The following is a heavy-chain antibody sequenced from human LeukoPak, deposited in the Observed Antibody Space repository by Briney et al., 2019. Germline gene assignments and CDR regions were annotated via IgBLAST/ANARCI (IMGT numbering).Heavy chain of an antibody. CDR2: IHHSGST. J-gene: IGHJ2*01. CDR3: ASPRGLWYFDF. CDR1: GASISSNY. V-gene: IGHV4-59*01. D-gene: IGHD3-10*01. Sequence: SETLSLTCSVSGASISSNYWSWIRQPPGKGLEWIGYIHHSGSTNHNPSLSSRVTMSVDTSKNQLSLKLKSVTAADTAVYYCASPRGLWYFDFWGRGTLVTVSS.